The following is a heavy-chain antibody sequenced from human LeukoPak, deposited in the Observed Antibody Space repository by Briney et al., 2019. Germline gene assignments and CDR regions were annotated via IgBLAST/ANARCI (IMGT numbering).Heavy chain of an antibody. CDR1: GFTFSSYA. V-gene: IGHV3-23*01. Sequence: GGSLRLSCAASGFTFSSYAMSWVRQAPGKGLEWVSAISGSGGSTYYADSVKGRFTISRDNAKNSRYLQMNSLRAEDTAVCYCARDYYDSSGYYYDTDYWGQGTLVTVSS. CDR2: ISGSGGST. D-gene: IGHD3-22*01. CDR3: ARDYYDSSGYYYDTDY. J-gene: IGHJ4*02.